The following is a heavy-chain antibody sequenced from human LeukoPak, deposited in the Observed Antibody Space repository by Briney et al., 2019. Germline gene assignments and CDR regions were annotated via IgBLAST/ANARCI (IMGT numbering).Heavy chain of an antibody. CDR3: ARVAYCGGDCYYYFDY. Sequence: GASVKVSCKASGFTFTSSAVQWVRQARGQRLEWIGWIVVGSGNTNYAQKFQERVTITRDMSTSTAYMELSSLRSEDTAVYYCARVAYCGGDCYYYFDYWGQGTLVTVSS. CDR2: IVVGSGNT. CDR1: GFTFTSSA. D-gene: IGHD2-21*02. V-gene: IGHV1-58*01. J-gene: IGHJ4*02.